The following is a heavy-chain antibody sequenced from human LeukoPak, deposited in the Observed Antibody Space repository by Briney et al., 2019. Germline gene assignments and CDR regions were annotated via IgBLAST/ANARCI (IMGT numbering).Heavy chain of an antibody. V-gene: IGHV4-39*07. D-gene: IGHD3-22*01. CDR2: HSHSGSA. Sequence: SETLSLTCTVSGASINSDTYYWGWIRQPPGKGLEWIGTHSHSGSAYYNPSLRSRITMSLDTSENQLSLKLYSVTAADTAVYYCARGDYYDTSRNWFDPWGQGTLVTVSS. J-gene: IGHJ5*02. CDR1: GASINSDTYY. CDR3: ARGDYYDTSRNWFDP.